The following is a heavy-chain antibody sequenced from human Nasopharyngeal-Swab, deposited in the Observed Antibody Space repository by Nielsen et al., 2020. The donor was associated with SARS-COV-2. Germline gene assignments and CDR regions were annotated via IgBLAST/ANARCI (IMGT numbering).Heavy chain of an antibody. D-gene: IGHD2-15*01. V-gene: IGHV4-61*02. J-gene: IGHJ4*02. CDR2: IYTSGST. Sequence: SETLSLTCTVSGGSISSGSYYWSWIRQPAGKGLEWIGRIYTSGSTNYNPSLKSRVTISVDTSKNQFSLKLSSVTAADTAVYYCAREFLSSGYCSSGSGCYFDYWGQGTLVTVSS. CDR1: GGSISSGSYY. CDR3: AREFLSSGYCSSGSGCYFDY.